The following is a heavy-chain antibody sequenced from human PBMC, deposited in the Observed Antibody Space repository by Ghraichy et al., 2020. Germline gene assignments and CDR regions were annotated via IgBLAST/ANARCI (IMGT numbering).Heavy chain of an antibody. Sequence: SETLSLTCAVYGGSFSGYYWSWIRQPPGKGLEWIGEINHSGSTNYNPSLKSRVTISVDTSKIQFSLKLSSVTAADTAVYYCARATAYFDYWGQGTLVTVSS. CDR3: ARATAYFDY. V-gene: IGHV4-34*01. J-gene: IGHJ4*02. CDR2: INHSGST. D-gene: IGHD4-17*01. CDR1: GGSFSGYY.